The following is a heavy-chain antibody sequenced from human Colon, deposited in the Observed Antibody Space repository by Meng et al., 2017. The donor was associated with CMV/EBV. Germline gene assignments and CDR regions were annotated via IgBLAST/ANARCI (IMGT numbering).Heavy chain of an antibody. D-gene: IGHD6-25*01. CDR2: ISHDGGEK. J-gene: IGHJ4*02. V-gene: IGHV3-33*07. Sequence: ITIQSHGLYWVRQAPDKGLEWVASISHDGGEKFYADSVKGRFTISRDNSRNEQYLELNNLRGDDTAVYFCATGAGTQAAALGVLDVWGRGTLVTVSS. CDR1: ITIQSHG. CDR3: ATGAGTQAAALGVLDV.